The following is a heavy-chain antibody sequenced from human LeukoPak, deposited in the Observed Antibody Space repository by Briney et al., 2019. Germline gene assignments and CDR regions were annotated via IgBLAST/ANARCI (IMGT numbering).Heavy chain of an antibody. CDR3: AREDSSSLNWFDP. Sequence: RASVKVSCKASGGTFSSYAISWVRQAPGQGLEWMGGIIPIFGTANYAQKFQGRVTITTDESTSTAYMELSSLRSEDTAVYYCAREDSSSLNWFDPWGQGTLVTVSS. CDR1: GGTFSSYA. CDR2: IIPIFGTA. D-gene: IGHD6-13*01. J-gene: IGHJ5*02. V-gene: IGHV1-69*05.